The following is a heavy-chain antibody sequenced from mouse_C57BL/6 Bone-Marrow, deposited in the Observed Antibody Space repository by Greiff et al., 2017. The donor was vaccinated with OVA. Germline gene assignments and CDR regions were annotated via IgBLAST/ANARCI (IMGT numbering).Heavy chain of an antibody. V-gene: IGHV1-69*01. CDR1: GYTFTSYW. CDR2: IDPSDSYT. D-gene: IGHD2-4*01. J-gene: IGHJ3*01. CDR3: AGYDYDRGFAY. Sequence: QVQLQQPGAELVMPGASVKLSCKASGYTFTSYWMHWVKQRPGQGLEWIGEIDPSDSYTNYNQKFKGKSTLTVDKSSSTAYMQLSSLTSEDSAVYYCAGYDYDRGFAYWGQGTLVTVSA.